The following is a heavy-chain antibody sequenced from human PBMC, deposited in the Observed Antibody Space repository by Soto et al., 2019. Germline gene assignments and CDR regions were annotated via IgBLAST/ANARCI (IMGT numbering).Heavy chain of an antibody. V-gene: IGHV3-7*03. CDR2: IKQDGSEK. D-gene: IGHD3-3*01. Sequence: XASLSLSCAASGFTFSSYWMSWVRQAPGKGLEWVANIKQDGSEKYYVDSVKGRFTISRDNAKNSLYLQMNSLRAEETAVYYCARETDYDFWSGYYKPHPPDFDYWGQGTLVTVSS. J-gene: IGHJ4*02. CDR1: GFTFSSYW. CDR3: ARETDYDFWSGYYKPHPPDFDY.